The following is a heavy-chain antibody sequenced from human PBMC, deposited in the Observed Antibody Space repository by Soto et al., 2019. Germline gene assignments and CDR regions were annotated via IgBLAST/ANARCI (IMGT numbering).Heavy chain of an antibody. D-gene: IGHD2-15*01. J-gene: IGHJ4*02. CDR2: ISYNGGFT. CDR1: GFTFSTYA. CDR3: AKALAGYCSGGSCYPFDY. Sequence: PGGSLRLSCAASGFTFSTYAMAWVRQAPGKGLQWVSGISYNGGFTYHADSVKGRFTIYRDSSKNTLYLQMNSLRAEDTAVYYCAKALAGYCSGGSCYPFDYWGQGTPVTVSS. V-gene: IGHV3-23*01.